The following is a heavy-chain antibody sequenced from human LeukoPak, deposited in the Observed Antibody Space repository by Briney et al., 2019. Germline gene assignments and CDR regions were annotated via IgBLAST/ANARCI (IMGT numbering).Heavy chain of an antibody. CDR2: ISGSGGST. V-gene: IGHV3-23*01. Sequence: GGSLRLSCAASGFTFSSYAMSWVRQAPGKGLEWVSVISGSGGSTYYADSVKGRFTISRDNSKSTLYLQMNSLRAEDTAVYYCAKEPYDSSGYYYEYYYGMDVWGQGTTVTVSS. J-gene: IGHJ6*02. D-gene: IGHD3-22*01. CDR3: AKEPYDSSGYYYEYYYGMDV. CDR1: GFTFSSYA.